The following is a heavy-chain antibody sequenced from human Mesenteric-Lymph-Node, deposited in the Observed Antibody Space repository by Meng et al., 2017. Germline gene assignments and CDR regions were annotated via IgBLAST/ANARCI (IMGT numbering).Heavy chain of an antibody. CDR1: GFTFSSYG. D-gene: IGHD3-22*01. CDR3: ARRGDGSGYYLDS. CDR2: ISYAGSNK. V-gene: IGHV3-30*03. J-gene: IGHJ4*02. Sequence: QVQLVDSGGGVVQLGRSLRLSWTASGFTFSSYGMHWVRQAPGKGLEWVAVISYAGSNKYYADSVKGRFTISKDNSKSTLYLQMNSLRTEDTAVYYCARRGDGSGYYLDSWGQGTLVTVSS.